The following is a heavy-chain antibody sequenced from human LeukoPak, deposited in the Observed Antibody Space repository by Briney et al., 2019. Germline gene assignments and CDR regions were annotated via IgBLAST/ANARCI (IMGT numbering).Heavy chain of an antibody. V-gene: IGHV1-8*02. CDR1: GGTFSSYA. Sequence: ASVKVSCKASGGTFSSYAISWVRQAPGQGLEWMGWMNPNSGNTGYAQKFQGRVTMTRNTSISTAYMELSSLRSEDTAVYYCARDWYSSGWNWFDPWGQGTLVTVSS. CDR2: MNPNSGNT. D-gene: IGHD6-19*01. CDR3: ARDWYSSGWNWFDP. J-gene: IGHJ5*02.